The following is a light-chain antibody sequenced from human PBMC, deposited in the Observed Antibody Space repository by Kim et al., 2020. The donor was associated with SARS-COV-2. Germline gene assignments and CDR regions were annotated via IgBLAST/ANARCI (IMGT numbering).Light chain of an antibody. J-gene: IGLJ3*02. CDR3: SAWDSSLSAWV. CDR2: RNN. V-gene: IGLV10-54*04. CDR1: SNNVGNQG. Sequence: QTPTLTCSRNSNNVGNQGAAWLQQHRGHPPRLLSYRNNNRPSGISERFSASRSGNTASLTITGLQPEDETDYYCSAWDSSLSAWVFGGGTKLTVL.